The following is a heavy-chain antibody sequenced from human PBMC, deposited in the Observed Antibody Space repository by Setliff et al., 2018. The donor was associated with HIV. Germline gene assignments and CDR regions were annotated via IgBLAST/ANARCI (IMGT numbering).Heavy chain of an antibody. V-gene: IGHV7-4-1*02. CDR2: IITNTGNP. CDR3: ARELSPTGTD. CDR1: GYTFTKYA. D-gene: IGHD1-7*01. J-gene: IGHJ4*02. Sequence: ASVKVSCKASGYTFTKYAMNWVRQAPGQGLEWMGWIITNTGNPMYAQGFTGRFVFSLDTSVSTAYLQISSLKAEDTAVYYCARELSPTGTDWGQGTLVTVSS.